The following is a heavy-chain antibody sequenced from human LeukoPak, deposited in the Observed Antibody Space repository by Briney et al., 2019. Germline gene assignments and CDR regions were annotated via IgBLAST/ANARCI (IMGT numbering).Heavy chain of an antibody. J-gene: IGHJ1*01. Sequence: ASVKVSCKASGYTFTSYYMHWVRQAPGQGLEWMGIINPSGGGTSYAQKFQGRVTMTRDTSTSTVYMELSSLRSEDTAVYYCAREMGRDYYDSSGYYKSGEYFQHWGQGTLVTVSS. V-gene: IGHV1-46*01. CDR2: INPSGGGT. CDR1: GYTFTSYY. D-gene: IGHD3-22*01. CDR3: AREMGRDYYDSSGYYKSGEYFQH.